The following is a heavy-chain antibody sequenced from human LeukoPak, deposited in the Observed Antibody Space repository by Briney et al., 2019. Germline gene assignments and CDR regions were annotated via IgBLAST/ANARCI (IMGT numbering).Heavy chain of an antibody. CDR2: IWYDGSNK. J-gene: IGHJ6*02. Sequence: GGSLRLSCAASGFTFSSYGMHWVRQAPGKGLEWVAVIWYDGSNKYYADSVKGRFTISRDNSKNTLYLQMNSLRAEDTAVYYCARDNYGSGSYYYHGMDVWGQGTTVTVSS. D-gene: IGHD3-10*01. CDR3: ARDNYGSGSYYYHGMDV. V-gene: IGHV3-33*01. CDR1: GFTFSSYG.